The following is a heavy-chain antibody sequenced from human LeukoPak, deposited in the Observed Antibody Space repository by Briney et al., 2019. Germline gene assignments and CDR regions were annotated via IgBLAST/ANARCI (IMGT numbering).Heavy chain of an antibody. Sequence: PGGSLRLSCAASGFTFSNAWMSWVRQAPGKGLEWVGRVKSKTDGGTTDYAAPVKGRFTVSRDDSRDTLYLQMNSLKTEDTAVYYCTTDCRSTSICYTNDFWGQGTLVTVSS. CDR1: GFTFSNAW. V-gene: IGHV3-15*01. J-gene: IGHJ4*02. CDR3: TTDCRSTSICYTNDF. D-gene: IGHD2-2*01. CDR2: VKSKTDGGTT.